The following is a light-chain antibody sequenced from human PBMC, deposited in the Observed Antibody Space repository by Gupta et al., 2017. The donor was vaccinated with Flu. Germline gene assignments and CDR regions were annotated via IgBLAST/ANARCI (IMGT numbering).Light chain of an antibody. CDR3: MQTVQTPKT. Sequence: ISCRSSQSLLHPNGNNYLAWFLQKPGQSPQLLMYWGSTRASGVPDRFSGSGSGTDFTLKFSRVEAEDVGVYYCMQTVQTPKTFGQGTKVEIK. J-gene: IGKJ1*01. V-gene: IGKV2-28*01. CDR2: WGS. CDR1: QSLLHPNGNNY.